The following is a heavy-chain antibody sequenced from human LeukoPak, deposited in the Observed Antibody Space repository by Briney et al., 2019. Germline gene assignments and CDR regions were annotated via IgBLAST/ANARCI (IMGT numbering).Heavy chain of an antibody. CDR2: IYYTGSA. Sequence: SETLSPTCNVSGGTISTSSYYWGWIRQPPGKGLEWIGNIYYTGSAYYNPSLKSRVTISIDTSKNHFSLKLSSVTAADTAVYYCAGGSNDYYYDSSGYPDYFDYWGQGTLVTVSS. CDR3: AGGSNDYYYDSSGYPDYFDY. D-gene: IGHD3-22*01. CDR1: GGTISTSSYY. J-gene: IGHJ4*02. V-gene: IGHV4-39*07.